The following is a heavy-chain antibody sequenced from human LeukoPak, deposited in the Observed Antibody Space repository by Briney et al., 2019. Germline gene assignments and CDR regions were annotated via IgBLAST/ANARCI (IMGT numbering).Heavy chain of an antibody. Sequence: PSETLSLTCTVSGGSISSGNYYWTWIRQPAGKGLEWVGRIYTSGSTNYNPSLKSRVTISLDTSKNQFSLKLSSVTAADTAIYYCAKDDRLLTNWFDPWGQGTLVTVSS. CDR2: IYTSGST. D-gene: IGHD3-22*01. J-gene: IGHJ5*02. CDR1: GGSISSGNYY. CDR3: AKDDRLLTNWFDP. V-gene: IGHV4-61*02.